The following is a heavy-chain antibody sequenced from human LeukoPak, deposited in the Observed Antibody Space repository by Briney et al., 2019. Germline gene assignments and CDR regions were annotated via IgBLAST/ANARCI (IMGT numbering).Heavy chain of an antibody. CDR1: GFSFSSYA. CDR3: ARDLSEKYSIDY. J-gene: IGHJ4*02. D-gene: IGHD2-15*01. CDR2: ISYDGRIK. V-gene: IGHV3-30-3*01. Sequence: GGSLRLSCAASGFSFSSYAIHWVRQAPGKGREWVSFISYDGRIKYYPDSVKGRLTISRDNSKTTLSLQMNSLRAEDTAIYYCARDLSEKYSIDYWGQGTLVTVSS.